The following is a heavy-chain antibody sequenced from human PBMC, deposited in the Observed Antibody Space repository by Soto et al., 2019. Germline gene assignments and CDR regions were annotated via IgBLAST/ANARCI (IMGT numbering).Heavy chain of an antibody. CDR2: INWNSCSI. D-gene: IGHD6-13*01. V-gene: IGHV3-9*01. J-gene: IGHJ1*01. CDR1: GFTFDDYA. Sequence: EVQLVESGGGLVQPGRSLRLSCAASGFTFDDYAMHWVRQVPGKGLEWVSGINWNSCSIGYGDSVKGRFAISRDNAKNSLQLQMNSLRAEDTAFYYCVKDESINWYSGHFRHWGQGTLVTVSS. CDR3: VKDESINWYSGHFRH.